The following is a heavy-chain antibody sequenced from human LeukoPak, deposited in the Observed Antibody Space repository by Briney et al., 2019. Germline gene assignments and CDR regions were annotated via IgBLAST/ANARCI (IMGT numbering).Heavy chain of an antibody. CDR2: IHWNSGST. J-gene: IGHJ4*02. CDR3: ARGLDYYDSSGYYLY. V-gene: IGHV3-20*04. Sequence: GGSLRLSCAASGFTFSSYAMSWVRQAPGKGLEWVSRIHWNSGSTRYVDSVKGRFTISRDNAKNSLYLQMNSLRVEDTAVYYCARGLDYYDSSGYYLYWGQGTLVTVSS. D-gene: IGHD3-22*01. CDR1: GFTFSSYA.